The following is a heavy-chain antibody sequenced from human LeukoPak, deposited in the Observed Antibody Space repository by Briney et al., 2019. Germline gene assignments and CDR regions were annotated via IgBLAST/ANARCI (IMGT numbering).Heavy chain of an antibody. CDR3: ATDRYGSGSYYDY. D-gene: IGHD3-10*01. J-gene: IGHJ4*02. Sequence: PSEALSLTCTVSGCSISSYYWSWFRQPPGKGLEWIGYIYYSGSTNYNPPPQSRVTISVDTSKHQFSLKLSSVTAADTAVYYCATDRYGSGSYYDYWGQGTLVTVSS. V-gene: IGHV4-59*08. CDR2: IYYSGST. CDR1: GCSISSYY.